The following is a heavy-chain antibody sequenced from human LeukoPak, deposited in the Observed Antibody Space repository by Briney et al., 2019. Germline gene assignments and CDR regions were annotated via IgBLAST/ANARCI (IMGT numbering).Heavy chain of an antibody. D-gene: IGHD7-27*01. J-gene: IGHJ4*02. CDR2: IYYSGST. Sequence: SETLSLTCAVSGGSISSGGYSWSWIRQPPGKGLEWIGYIYYSGSTYYNPSLKSRVTISVDTSKNQFSLKLSSVTAADTAVYYCASRKLGNDYWGQGTLVTVSS. CDR3: ASRKLGNDY. V-gene: IGHV4-30-4*07. CDR1: GGSISSGGYS.